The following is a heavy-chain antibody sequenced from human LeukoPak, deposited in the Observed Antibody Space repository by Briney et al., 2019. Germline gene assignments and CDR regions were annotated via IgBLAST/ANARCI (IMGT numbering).Heavy chain of an antibody. J-gene: IGHJ4*02. CDR2: WWYDGTST. CDR3: ARGGNYPFDY. Sequence: GRSLRLSCSASGFTFSRYGMHWVRQAPGKGLEWVAFWWYDGTSTDYADSVKGRFSVSRDNSENTVSLQMNSLRAEDTAVYYCARGGNYPFDYWGQGTLVTVSS. CDR1: GFTFSRYG. D-gene: IGHD1-7*01. V-gene: IGHV3-33*01.